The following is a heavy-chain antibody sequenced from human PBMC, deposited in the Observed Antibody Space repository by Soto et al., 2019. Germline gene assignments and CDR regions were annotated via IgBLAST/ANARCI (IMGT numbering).Heavy chain of an antibody. D-gene: IGHD1-26*01. CDR1: GDKFDNFW. V-gene: IGHV5-51*01. Sequence: PGESLKISFQGSGDKFDNFWIGWVRQMPEKGLEWMGIIYFGGSNVRYSPSFQGQVTISADKSVSTAYLQWSSLKASDDAIYYCARRWNIVGAPFDSWGQGTLVTVSS. CDR3: ARRWNIVGAPFDS. CDR2: IYFGGSNV. J-gene: IGHJ4*02.